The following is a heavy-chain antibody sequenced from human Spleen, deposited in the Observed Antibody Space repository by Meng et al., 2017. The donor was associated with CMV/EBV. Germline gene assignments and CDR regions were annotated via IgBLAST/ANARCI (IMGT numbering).Heavy chain of an antibody. CDR2: ISYDGSEK. V-gene: IGHV3-30*04. CDR3: ASEPCTLMVLYVFDY. Sequence: GESLKISCAASGFTFSRDAMHWVRQAPGKVLEWVALISYDGSEKYYADSAKSRFTISRDNSKNTVYLQMNSMSAEDTAEYYCASEPCTLMVLYVFDYWGQGTLVTVSS. D-gene: IGHD3-3*01. CDR1: GFTFSRDA. J-gene: IGHJ4*01.